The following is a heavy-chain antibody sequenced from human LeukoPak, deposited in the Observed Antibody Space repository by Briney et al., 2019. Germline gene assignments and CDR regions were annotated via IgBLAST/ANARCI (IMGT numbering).Heavy chain of an antibody. V-gene: IGHV3-30*02. CDR2: IRYDVSNK. Sequence: GGSLRLSCAASGFTFSSYGTHWVRQAPGKGRDGGAFIRYDVSNKYYAHSVKGRSTTSTDNSKNTLYLQMNRLRAADTPVYYCAKDSGIYYYSYYMDVWGKGTPVTVSS. CDR1: GFTFSSYG. J-gene: IGHJ6*03. CDR3: AKDSGIYYYSYYMDV.